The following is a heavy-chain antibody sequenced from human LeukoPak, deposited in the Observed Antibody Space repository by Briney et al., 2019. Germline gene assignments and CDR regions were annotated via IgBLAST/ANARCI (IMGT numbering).Heavy chain of an antibody. CDR3: ARGDYYDSSGEYDY. D-gene: IGHD3-22*01. CDR1: GGSIGSGGYY. Sequence: SQTLSLTCTVSGGSIGSGGYYWSWIRQHPGKGLEWIGYIYYSGSTYYNPSLKSRVTISVDTSKDQFSLKLSSVTAADTAVYYCARGDYYDSSGEYDYWGQGTLVTVSS. J-gene: IGHJ4*02. CDR2: IYYSGST. V-gene: IGHV4-31*03.